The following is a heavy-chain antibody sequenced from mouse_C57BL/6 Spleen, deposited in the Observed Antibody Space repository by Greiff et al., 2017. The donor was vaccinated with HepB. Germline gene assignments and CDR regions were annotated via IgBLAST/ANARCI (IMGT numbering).Heavy chain of an antibody. CDR1: GFTFSSYA. J-gene: IGHJ2*01. CDR2: ISDGGSYT. CDR3: ARGYGNYVLYYFDY. Sequence: DVQLVESGGGLVKPGGSLKLSCAASGFTFSSYAMSWVRQTPEKRLEWVATISDGGSYTYYPDNVKGRFTISRDNAKNNLYLQMSHLKSEDTAMYYCARGYGNYVLYYFDYWGQGTTLTVSS. V-gene: IGHV5-4*01. D-gene: IGHD2-1*01.